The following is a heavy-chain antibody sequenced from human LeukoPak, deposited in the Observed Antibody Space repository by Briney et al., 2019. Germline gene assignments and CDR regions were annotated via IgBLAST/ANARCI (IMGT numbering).Heavy chain of an antibody. J-gene: IGHJ3*02. CDR1: GYNFSKYW. V-gene: IGHV5-51*01. CDR2: IYPDDSDT. CDR3: ARPSSSSWYKDAFDI. D-gene: IGHD6-13*01. Sequence: GESLKISCQGSGYNFSKYWIGWVRQLPGKGLEWMGIIYPDDSDTRYSPSFQGQVTISADKSLNTAYLHWATLKASDTAMYYCARPSSSSWYKDAFDIWGQGTMVTVSS.